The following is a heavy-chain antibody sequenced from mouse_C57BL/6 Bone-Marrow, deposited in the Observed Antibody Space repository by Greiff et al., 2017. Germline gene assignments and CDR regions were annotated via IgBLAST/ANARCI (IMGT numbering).Heavy chain of an antibody. Sequence: EVQGVESGGGLVQPGGSLKLSCAASGFTFSDYYMYWVRQTPEKRLEWVAYISNGGGSTYYPDTVKGRFTISRDNAKNTLYLQMSRLKSEDTAMYYCARPYYGSSPYAMDYWGQGTSVTVSS. V-gene: IGHV5-12*01. CDR2: ISNGGGST. J-gene: IGHJ4*01. CDR1: GFTFSDYY. CDR3: ARPYYGSSPYAMDY. D-gene: IGHD1-1*01.